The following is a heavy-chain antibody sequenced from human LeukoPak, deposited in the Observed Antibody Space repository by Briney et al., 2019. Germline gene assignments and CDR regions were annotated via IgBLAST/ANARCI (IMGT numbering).Heavy chain of an antibody. CDR3: ARSSSGWHSDY. CDR2: ISSSSSTI. V-gene: IGHV3-48*04. Sequence: LPGGSLRLSCAASGFTFSSYSMNWVRQAPGKGLEWVSYISSSSSTIYYADSVKGRFTISRDNAKNSLYLQMNSLRAEDTALYYCARSSSGWHSDYWGQGTLATVSS. J-gene: IGHJ4*02. CDR1: GFTFSSYS. D-gene: IGHD6-19*01.